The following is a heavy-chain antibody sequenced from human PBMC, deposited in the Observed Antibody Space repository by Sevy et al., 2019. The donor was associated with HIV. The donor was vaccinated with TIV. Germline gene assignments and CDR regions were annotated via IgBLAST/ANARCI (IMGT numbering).Heavy chain of an antibody. D-gene: IGHD3-16*01. CDR3: ARGVDY. J-gene: IGHJ4*02. CDR1: GFTFQNYD. V-gene: IGHV3-21*01. Sequence: GGSLRLSCEGSGFTFQNYDFDWIRQAPGKGLEWVASISRRGRQIYYGDSVKGRFIISRDNTRNSLSLQMNSLRGDDSAIYYCARGVDYWGQRTLVTVSS. CDR2: ISRRGRQI.